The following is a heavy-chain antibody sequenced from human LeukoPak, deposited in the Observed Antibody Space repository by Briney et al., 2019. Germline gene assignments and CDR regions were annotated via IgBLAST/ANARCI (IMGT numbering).Heavy chain of an antibody. CDR1: GYTFTSYG. V-gene: IGHV1-18*01. Sequence: ASVKVSCKASGYTFTSYGIRWVRQAPGQGLEWMGCISAYNGNTDYAQKLQGRVTMTTDTSTSTAYMEVRSVRSDDTAVYYCARPVSRSGWYSGWGQGTLVTVSS. CDR3: ARPVSRSGWYSG. CDR2: ISAYNGNT. J-gene: IGHJ4*02. D-gene: IGHD6-19*01.